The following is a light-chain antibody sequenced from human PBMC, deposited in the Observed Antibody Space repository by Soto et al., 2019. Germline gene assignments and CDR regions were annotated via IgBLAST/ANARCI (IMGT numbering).Light chain of an antibody. J-gene: IGKJ1*01. CDR3: QHYNGYWT. CDR1: QSISRW. Sequence: DIQMTQSPSNLSASVGDSVTITCRASQSISRWLAWYQQKAGEAPKLPIYDASILESGVPSRFSGSGSGTEFTLTISSLQPDDSATYYCQHYNGYWTFGQGTKVDIK. CDR2: DAS. V-gene: IGKV1-5*01.